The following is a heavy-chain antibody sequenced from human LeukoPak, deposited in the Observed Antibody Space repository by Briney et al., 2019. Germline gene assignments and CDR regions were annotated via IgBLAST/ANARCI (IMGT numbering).Heavy chain of an antibody. CDR2: IIPIFGTA. V-gene: IGHV1-69*06. D-gene: IGHD3-10*01. CDR1: GGTFSNYT. CDR3: ARVLWFGELSSFDY. J-gene: IGHJ4*02. Sequence: ASVKVSCKTSGGTFSNYTISWVRQAPGQGLEWMGGIIPIFGTANYAQKFQGKVTITADKSTSTAYMELSSLRSEDTAVYYCARVLWFGELSSFDYWGQGTLVTVSS.